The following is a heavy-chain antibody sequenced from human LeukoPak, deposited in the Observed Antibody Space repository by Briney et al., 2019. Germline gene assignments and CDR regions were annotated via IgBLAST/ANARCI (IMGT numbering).Heavy chain of an antibody. Sequence: GGSLRLSCAASGFTFSSYAMSWVRQAPGKGLEWVSATSGSGGSTYYADSVKGRFTISRDNSKNTLYLQMNSLRAEDTAVYYCAKGKGYSSAWNAFDIWGQGTMVTVSS. D-gene: IGHD6-19*01. CDR1: GFTFSSYA. CDR2: TSGSGGST. J-gene: IGHJ3*02. V-gene: IGHV3-23*01. CDR3: AKGKGYSSAWNAFDI.